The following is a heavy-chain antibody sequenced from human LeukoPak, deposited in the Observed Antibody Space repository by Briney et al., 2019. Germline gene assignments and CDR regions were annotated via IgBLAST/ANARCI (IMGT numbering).Heavy chain of an antibody. D-gene: IGHD2-15*01. Sequence: EPGGSLRLSCAASGFTFSSYGMHWVRQAPGKGLEGGAAIWYDGSIQYYADSVKGRFTISRENSKNTLYLQMDSLRAEDPAVYYCARAGYCSGGSCYGSDYWGQGTLVSVSS. CDR2: IWYDGSIQ. CDR1: GFTFSSYG. V-gene: IGHV3-33*01. J-gene: IGHJ4*02. CDR3: ARAGYCSGGSCYGSDY.